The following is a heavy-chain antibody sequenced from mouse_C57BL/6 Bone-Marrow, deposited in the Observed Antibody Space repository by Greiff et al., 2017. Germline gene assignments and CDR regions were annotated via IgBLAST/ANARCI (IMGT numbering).Heavy chain of an antibody. CDR2: IRLKSDNYAT. V-gene: IGHV6-3*01. CDR1: GFTFSNYW. CDR3: TDYYGNSFAY. D-gene: IGHD2-1*01. J-gene: IGHJ3*01. Sequence: EVMLVESGGGLVQPGGSMKLSCVASGFTFSNYWMNWVRQSPEKGLEWVAQIRLKSDNYATHYAESVKGRFTISRDDSNSSVYLQMNNLRAEDTGIYYCTDYYGNSFAYWGQGTLVTVSA.